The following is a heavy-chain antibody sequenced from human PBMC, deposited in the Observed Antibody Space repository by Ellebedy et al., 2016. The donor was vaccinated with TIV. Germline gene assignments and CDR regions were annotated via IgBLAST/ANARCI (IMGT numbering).Heavy chain of an antibody. J-gene: IGHJ4*02. CDR3: VRGYCSGGTCHRGY. D-gene: IGHD2-15*01. CDR2: TNQDGSEK. V-gene: IGHV3-7*01. CDR1: GFTFSTYW. Sequence: PGGSLRLSCAASGFTFSTYWMSRVRQAPGKGLEWVANTNQDGSEKYYVDSVKGRVTISRDNAKSSLYLQMNSLRVEDTAVYYCVRGYCSGGTCHRGYWGQGTLVTVSS.